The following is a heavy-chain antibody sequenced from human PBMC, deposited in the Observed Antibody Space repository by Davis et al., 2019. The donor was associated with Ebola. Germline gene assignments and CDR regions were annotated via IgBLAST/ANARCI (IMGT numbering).Heavy chain of an antibody. CDR1: GFTVSSNY. J-gene: IGHJ4*02. CDR2: IYSGGST. V-gene: IGHV3-66*01. CDR3: ARFSRGNPIDD. Sequence: GGSLRLSCAASGFTVSSNYMSWVRQAPGKGLEWVSVIYSGGSTYYADSVKGRFTISRDNSKNTLYLQMNSLRAEDTAVYYCARFSRGNPIDDWGQGTLVTVSS.